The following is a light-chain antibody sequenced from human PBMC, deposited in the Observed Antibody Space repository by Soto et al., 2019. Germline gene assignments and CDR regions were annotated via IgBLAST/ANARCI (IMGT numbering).Light chain of an antibody. Sequence: DIQMTQSPSTLSASVGDRVTITCRASQSISNWLAWYQQKPGKVPKVLIYDVFSLESGVPSRFSGSGSGTEFTLTISSLQPDDFATYYCQEYDSYSSTFGQGTKLQIK. CDR3: QEYDSYSST. J-gene: IGKJ2*01. CDR2: DVF. V-gene: IGKV1-5*01. CDR1: QSISNW.